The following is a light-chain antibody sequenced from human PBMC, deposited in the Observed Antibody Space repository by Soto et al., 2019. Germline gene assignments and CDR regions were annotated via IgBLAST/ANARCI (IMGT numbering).Light chain of an antibody. Sequence: EIVMTQSPATLSVSPGETATLSCRASQSVSNNVAWYQQKPGQAPRLLILGASTRATGIPARFSGSGSGTEFTLSISSLQPDDFATYYCQQYNSYFLTFGGGTKVDIK. J-gene: IGKJ4*01. V-gene: IGKV3-15*01. CDR2: GAS. CDR3: QQYNSYFLT. CDR1: QSVSNN.